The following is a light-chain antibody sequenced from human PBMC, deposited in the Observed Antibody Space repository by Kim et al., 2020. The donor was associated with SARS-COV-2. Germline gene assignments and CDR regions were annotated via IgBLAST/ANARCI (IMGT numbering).Light chain of an antibody. CDR1: RIGIKS. V-gene: IGLV3-21*04. CDR2: YDS. CDR3: QVWDASNDQRV. Sequence: RGRTATLTCGGNRIGIKSVHWYQQKAGQAPVLVIYYDSDRPSGIPERFSGSNSGNTATLTISRVEAGDEADYYCQVWDASNDQRVFGGGTQLTVL. J-gene: IGLJ3*02.